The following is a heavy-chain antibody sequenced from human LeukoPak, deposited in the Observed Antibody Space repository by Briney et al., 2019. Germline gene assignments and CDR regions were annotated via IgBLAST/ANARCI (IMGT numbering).Heavy chain of an antibody. CDR3: AKRAASEKYFDY. CDR1: GFTFSSYV. Sequence: GGSLRLSCAASGFTFSSYVMSWVRQAPGKGLEWVSVVSGSGGTIYYADSVKGRFTISRDNPKNTLYLHMNSLRAEDTAEYFCAKRAASEKYFDYWGQGTLVTVSS. D-gene: IGHD1-14*01. J-gene: IGHJ4*02. V-gene: IGHV3-23*01. CDR2: VSGSGGTI.